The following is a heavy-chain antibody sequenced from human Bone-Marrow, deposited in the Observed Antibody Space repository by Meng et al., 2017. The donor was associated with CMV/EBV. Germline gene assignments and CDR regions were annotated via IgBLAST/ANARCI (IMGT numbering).Heavy chain of an antibody. CDR2: INPNSGGT. CDR3: ARTIFGASPSVDY. J-gene: IGHJ4*02. Sequence: ASVKVSCKASGDTFSRYAISWVRQAPGQGLEWMGWINPNSGGTNYAQKFQGRVTMTMDTSISTAYIELSRLTSDDTAVYYCARTIFGASPSVDYWGQGTLVTVSS. V-gene: IGHV1-2*02. CDR1: GDTFSRYA. D-gene: IGHD3-3*01.